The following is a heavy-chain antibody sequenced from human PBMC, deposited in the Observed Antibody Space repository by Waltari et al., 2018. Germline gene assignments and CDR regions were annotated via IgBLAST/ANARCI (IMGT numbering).Heavy chain of an antibody. CDR3: ARGPATADFDY. CDR2: INPNSGDT. D-gene: IGHD2-2*01. Sequence: QVQLVQSGAEMKKPGASVKVSCRASGSPLPGYFMHWMRQAPGQGLEWMGWINPNSGDTKYAQKFQGRVTMTRDTSISTAYMELSRLTSDDTAVYYCARGPATADFDYWGQGTLVTVSS. V-gene: IGHV1-2*02. CDR1: GSPLPGYF. J-gene: IGHJ4*02.